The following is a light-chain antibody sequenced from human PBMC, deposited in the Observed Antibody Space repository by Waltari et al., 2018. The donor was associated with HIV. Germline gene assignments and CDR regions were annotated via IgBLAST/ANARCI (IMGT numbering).Light chain of an antibody. CDR3: GTWDSSLSAVL. CDR1: NSNIGNNL. V-gene: IGLV1-51*01. Sequence: QSVLTQPPSVSAAAGQTVTIPCPGSNSNIGNNLLPWYQQPPGTAPKLLIYDSNKRPSGIPDRFSGSKSDTSATLDITGLQTGDEADYYCGTWDSSLSAVLFGGGTKLTVL. J-gene: IGLJ2*01. CDR2: DSN.